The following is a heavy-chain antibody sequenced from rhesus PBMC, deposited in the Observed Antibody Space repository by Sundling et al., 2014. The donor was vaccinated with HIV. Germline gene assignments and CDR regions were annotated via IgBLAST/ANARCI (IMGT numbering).Heavy chain of an antibody. CDR1: GGSINGYY. D-gene: IGHD4-29*01. CDR3: ARDETTFNDAFDF. J-gene: IGHJ3*01. Sequence: QVQLQESGPGLVKPSETLSLTCVVSGGSINGYYWNWIRQPPGKGLEWIGYIGGSGGNAYYSPALKGRVTFSTDTSKNQLSLKLTSVTAADTAVYYCARDETTFNDAFDFWGQGLRVTVSS. CDR2: IGGSGGNA. V-gene: IGHV4-165*01.